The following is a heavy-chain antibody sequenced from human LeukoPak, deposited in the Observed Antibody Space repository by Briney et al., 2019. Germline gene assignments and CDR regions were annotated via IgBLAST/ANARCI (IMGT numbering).Heavy chain of an antibody. CDR1: GGSISSGGYS. Sequence: SQTLSLTCAVSGGSISSGGYSWSWIRQPPGKGLEWIGYISYSGSTNYNPSLKSRVTISIDTSKNQFSLKLSSVTAADTAVYYCASGGYCSSTTCYPNWFDPWGQGTLVTVSS. J-gene: IGHJ5*02. V-gene: IGHV4-30-4*07. D-gene: IGHD2-2*01. CDR2: ISYSGST. CDR3: ASGGYCSSTTCYPNWFDP.